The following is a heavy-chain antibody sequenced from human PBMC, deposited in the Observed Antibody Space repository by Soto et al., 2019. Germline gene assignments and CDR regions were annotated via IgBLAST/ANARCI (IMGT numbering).Heavy chain of an antibody. CDR1: GGTFSSYA. Sequence: SVKVSCKASGGTFSSYAISWVRQAPGQGLEWMGGIIPIFGTANYAQKFQGRVTITADESTSTAYMELSSLRSEDTAVYYCAMGWYNTGALDYWGQGTLVTVSS. CDR3: AMGWYNTGALDY. J-gene: IGHJ4*02. V-gene: IGHV1-69*13. D-gene: IGHD1-1*01. CDR2: IIPIFGTA.